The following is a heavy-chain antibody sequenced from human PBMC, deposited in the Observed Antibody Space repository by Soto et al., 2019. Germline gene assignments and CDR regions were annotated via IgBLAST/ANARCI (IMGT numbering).Heavy chain of an antibody. Sequence: PGGSLRLSCSASGCTFSSYAMHWVRQAPGKGLEYVSAISSNGGSTYYADSVKGRFTISRDNSKNTLYLQMSSLRAEDTAVYYCVKDRDDYVWGSYRSPFDPWGQGTLVTVSS. CDR3: VKDRDDYVWGSYRSPFDP. J-gene: IGHJ5*02. CDR2: ISSNGGST. D-gene: IGHD3-16*02. V-gene: IGHV3-64D*08. CDR1: GCTFSSYA.